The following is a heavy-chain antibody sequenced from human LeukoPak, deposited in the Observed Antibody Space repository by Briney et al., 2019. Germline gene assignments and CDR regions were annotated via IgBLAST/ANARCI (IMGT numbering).Heavy chain of an antibody. CDR3: AREAIAAAGTYYY. D-gene: IGHD6-13*01. CDR1: GFTASSNY. CDR2: IYSGGST. V-gene: IGHV3-53*01. Sequence: GGSLRLSCAASGFTASSNYMSWVRQAPGKGLEWVSVIYSGGSTYYADSVKGRFTISRDNSKNTLYLQMNSLRAEDTAVYYCAREAIAAAGTYYYWGQGTLVTVSS. J-gene: IGHJ4*02.